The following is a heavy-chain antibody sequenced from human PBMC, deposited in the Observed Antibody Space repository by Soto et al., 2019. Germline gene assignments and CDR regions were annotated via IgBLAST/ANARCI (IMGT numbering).Heavy chain of an antibody. V-gene: IGHV1-3*01. Sequence: ASVKVSCKASGYSFTRYAIHWVRQAPGQRLEWMGWINAGNGNTKYSQKFQGRVTITRDTSASTAYMELGSLRSEDTAVYYCARGDYDILTGYSLNWFDPWGQGTLVTVS. CDR1: GYSFTRYA. CDR2: INAGNGNT. D-gene: IGHD3-9*01. CDR3: ARGDYDILTGYSLNWFDP. J-gene: IGHJ5*02.